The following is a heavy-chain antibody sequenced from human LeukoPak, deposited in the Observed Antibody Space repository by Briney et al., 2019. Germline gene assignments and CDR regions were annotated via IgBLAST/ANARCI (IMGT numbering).Heavy chain of an antibody. V-gene: IGHV4-30-2*01. J-gene: IGHJ5*02. CDR1: GGSISSGGYT. Sequence: SETLSLTCAVSGGSISSGGYTWSWIRQPPGKGLEWIGYIYHSGSTYYNPSLKSRVTIPVDRSKNQFSLKLSSVTAADTAVYYCARLCYYGSGSYWFDPWGQGTLVTVSS. CDR2: IYHSGST. D-gene: IGHD3-10*01. CDR3: ARLCYYGSGSYWFDP.